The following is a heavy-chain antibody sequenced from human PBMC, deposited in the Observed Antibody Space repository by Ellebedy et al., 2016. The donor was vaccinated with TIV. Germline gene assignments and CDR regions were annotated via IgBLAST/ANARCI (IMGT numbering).Heavy chain of an antibody. V-gene: IGHV3-23*01. D-gene: IGHD3-22*01. CDR1: GFTFSRYV. CDR3: TSITMIVVGTEAFGI. J-gene: IGHJ3*02. Sequence: GESLKISCAASGFTFSRYVMSWVRQAPGKGLEWVSTISGSGGSTYFADSVKGRFTISRDNSKNTLYLQMNSLRAEDTAVYYCTSITMIVVGTEAFGIWGQGTMVTVS. CDR2: ISGSGGST.